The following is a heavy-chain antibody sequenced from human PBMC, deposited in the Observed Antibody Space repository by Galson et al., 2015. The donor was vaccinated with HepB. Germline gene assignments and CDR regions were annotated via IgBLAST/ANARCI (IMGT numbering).Heavy chain of an antibody. CDR1: GYTFSTYS. J-gene: IGHJ4*03. Sequence: SVKVSCKASGYTFSTYSISWVRQAPGQGLEWVGWISGYSGNTLYAQKLQGRVTLTTDTSTTTAYMELRSLTSDETAVYYCARDIGGGEGFWGPGTLVTVSS. V-gene: IGHV1-18*01. CDR3: ARDIGGGEGF. CDR2: ISGYSGNT. D-gene: IGHD3-16*01.